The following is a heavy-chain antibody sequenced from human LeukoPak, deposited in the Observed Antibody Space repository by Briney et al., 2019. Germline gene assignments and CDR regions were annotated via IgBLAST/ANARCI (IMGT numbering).Heavy chain of an antibody. CDR2: ISWNSGRI. Sequence: GGSLRLSCAAPGFTFYDYAMHSVRHAPGKGLGWGSGISWNSGRIGYADSVKGRFTISRDNAKNSLYLQMNSLRVEDTALYYCAEDFYRLGEFDAFDNWGQGTMVTVSS. CDR1: GFTFYDYA. V-gene: IGHV3-9*01. J-gene: IGHJ3*02. D-gene: IGHD3-16*01. CDR3: AEDFYRLGEFDAFDN.